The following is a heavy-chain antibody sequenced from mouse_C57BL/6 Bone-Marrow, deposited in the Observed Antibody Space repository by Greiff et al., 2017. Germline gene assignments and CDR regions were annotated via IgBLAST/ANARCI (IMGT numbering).Heavy chain of an antibody. V-gene: IGHV5-6*02. J-gene: IGHJ2*01. CDR1: GFTFSSYG. CDR2: ISSGGSYT. CDR3: ARHYYGSSLYYFDY. Sequence: VKLVESGGDLVKPGGSLKLSCAASGFTFSSYGMSWVRQTPDKRLEWVATISSGGSYTYYPDSVKGRFTISRDNAKNTLYLQMSSLKSEDTAMYYCARHYYGSSLYYFDYWGQGTTLTVSS. D-gene: IGHD1-1*01.